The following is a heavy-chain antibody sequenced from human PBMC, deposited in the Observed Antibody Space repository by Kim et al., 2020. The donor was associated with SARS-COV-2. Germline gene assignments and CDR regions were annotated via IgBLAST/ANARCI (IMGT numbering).Heavy chain of an antibody. V-gene: IGHV1-18*01. D-gene: IGHD3-10*01. J-gene: IGHJ4*01. CDR1: GYTFTNYG. Sequence: ASVKVSCKAFGYTFTNYGISWVRQAPGQGLEWMGWISAYNGNTNYAQKLQGRVTMTTDTSTSTAYMELSSLRSDDTAVYYCSISAGSYGSGSYPTYPDYW. CDR2: ISAYNGNT. CDR3: SISAGSYGSGSYPTYPDY.